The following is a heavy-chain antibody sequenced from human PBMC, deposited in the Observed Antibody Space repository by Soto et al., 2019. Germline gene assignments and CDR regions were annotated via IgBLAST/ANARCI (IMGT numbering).Heavy chain of an antibody. CDR3: AKGYSYGLDH. J-gene: IGHJ5*02. D-gene: IGHD5-18*01. CDR2: TYYRSKWYH. CDR1: GDSVSSNSAA. V-gene: IGHV6-1*01. Sequence: SQTLSLTCVISGDSVSSNSAAWNWIRQSPSRGLEWLGRTYYRSKWYHDYAVSLKSRVTINPDTSKNQFSLQVNSVTPEDTAVYYCAKGYSYGLDHWGQGTLVTVSS.